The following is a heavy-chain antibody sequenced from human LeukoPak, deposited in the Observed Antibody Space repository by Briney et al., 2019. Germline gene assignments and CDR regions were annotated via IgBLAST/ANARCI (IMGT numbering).Heavy chain of an antibody. CDR2: INHSGST. CDR1: GGSFSGYY. D-gene: IGHD3-16*01. CDR3: ARGYYDYLHTFDY. J-gene: IGHJ4*02. V-gene: IGHV4-34*01. Sequence: PSETLSLTCAVYGGSFSGYYWSWIRQPPGKGLEWIGEINHSGSTNYNPSLKSRVTISVDTSKNQFSLKLSSVTAADTAVYYCARGYYDYLHTFDYWGQGTLVTVSS.